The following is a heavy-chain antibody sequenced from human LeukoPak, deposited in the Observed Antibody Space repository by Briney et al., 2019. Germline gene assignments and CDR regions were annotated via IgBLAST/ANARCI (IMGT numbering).Heavy chain of an antibody. V-gene: IGHV3-23*01. CDR2: ISGSGGST. CDR1: GFTFSSYA. J-gene: IGHJ4*02. CDR3: ARILTGYYTIDY. D-gene: IGHD3-9*01. Sequence: GGSLRLSCAASGFTFSSYAMSWVRQAPGKGLEWVSAISGSGGSTYYADSVKGRFTISRDNSKNTLYLQMNSLRAEDTAVYYCARILTGYYTIDYWGQGTLVTVSS.